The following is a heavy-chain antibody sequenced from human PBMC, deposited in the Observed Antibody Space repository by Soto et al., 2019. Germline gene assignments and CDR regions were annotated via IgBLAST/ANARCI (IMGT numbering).Heavy chain of an antibody. CDR1: GISFSSHW. CDR3: ARGVGLGY. J-gene: IGHJ4*02. CDR2: IKQDGSEK. V-gene: IGHV3-7*03. Sequence: EVQLVESGGGLVQPGGSLRLSCAVSGISFSSHWMTWVRQAPGKGLEWVANIKQDGSEKYYVDSVKGRFTISRDNAKNSLYLQMNSLRAEDTAVYFCARGVGLGYWGQGALVTVSS. D-gene: IGHD2-15*01.